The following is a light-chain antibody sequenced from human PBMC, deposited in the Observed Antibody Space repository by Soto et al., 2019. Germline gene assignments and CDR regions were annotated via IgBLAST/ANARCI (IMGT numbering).Light chain of an antibody. CDR2: DAS. V-gene: IGKV3-20*01. Sequence: EFVLTQYTGTLSLSPGERATLSCRASHTVRNNYLAWYQQKPGQAPRLLIYDASSRATGIPDRFSGSGSGTDFTLTISRLEPEDLAVYYCQQYDNSVWTFGQGTKV. CDR1: HTVRNNY. CDR3: QQYDNSVWT. J-gene: IGKJ1*01.